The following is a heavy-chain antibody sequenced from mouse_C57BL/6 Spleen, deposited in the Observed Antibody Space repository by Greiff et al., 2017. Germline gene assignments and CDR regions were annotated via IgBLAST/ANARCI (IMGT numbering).Heavy chain of an antibody. CDR2: IYPGDGDT. CDR1: GYAFSSSW. D-gene: IGHD1-1*01. CDR3: ARLDYGMDYYAMDY. V-gene: IGHV1-82*01. Sequence: QVQLQQSGPELVKPGASVKISCKASGYAFSSSWMNWVKQRPGKGLEWIGRIYPGDGDTNYNGKFKGKATLTADKSSSTAYMQLSSLTSEDSAVYFCARLDYGMDYYAMDYWGQGTSVTVSS. J-gene: IGHJ4*01.